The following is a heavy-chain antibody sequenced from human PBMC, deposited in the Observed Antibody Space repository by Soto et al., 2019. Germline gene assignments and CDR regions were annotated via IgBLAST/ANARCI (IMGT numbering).Heavy chain of an antibody. Sequence: GGSLRLSCAASGFIFSSYSMNWFRQAPGKGLEWVSSISSSSSYISYADSVKGRFTISRDNAKNSLYLQMNSLRAEDTAVYYCASGLRVYYDSSGYHDSWGQGTLVTVSS. J-gene: IGHJ4*02. CDR3: ASGLRVYYDSSGYHDS. V-gene: IGHV3-21*01. CDR1: GFIFSSYS. CDR2: ISSSSSYI. D-gene: IGHD3-22*01.